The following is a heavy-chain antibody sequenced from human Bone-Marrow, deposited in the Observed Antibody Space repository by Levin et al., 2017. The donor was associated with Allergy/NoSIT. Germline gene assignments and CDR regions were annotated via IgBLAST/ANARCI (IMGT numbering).Heavy chain of an antibody. D-gene: IGHD6-6*01. V-gene: IGHV3-9*01. J-gene: IGHJ6*02. CDR3: AKDGGSIAARLTAGFYYYDYGMDG. CDR1: GFTFDDYA. CDR2: ISWNSGSI. Sequence: SLKISCAASGFTFDDYAMHWVRQAPGKGLEWVSGISWNSGSIGYADSVKGRFTISRNNAKNSLYLQMNSLRAEDTALYYCAKDGGSIAARLTAGFYYYDYGMDGWGQGTTVTVSS.